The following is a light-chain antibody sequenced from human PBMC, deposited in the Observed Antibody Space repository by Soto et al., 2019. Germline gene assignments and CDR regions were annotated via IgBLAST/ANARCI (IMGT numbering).Light chain of an antibody. V-gene: IGKV3-20*01. J-gene: IGKJ5*01. CDR3: QQYVSLPIT. Sequence: EIVLTQSPDTLSLSPGERATLSCRASQSIGSSYLAWYQQKPGQAPRLLIYGASTRATGIPDRFSGSGSGTDFTLTINRVAPEDFAVYYCQQYVSLPITFGQGTRLEIK. CDR2: GAS. CDR1: QSIGSSY.